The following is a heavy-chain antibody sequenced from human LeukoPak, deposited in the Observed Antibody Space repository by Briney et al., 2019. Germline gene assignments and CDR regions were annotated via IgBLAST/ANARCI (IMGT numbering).Heavy chain of an antibody. CDR2: INPNSGGT. J-gene: IGHJ4*02. CDR3: ARGDGWIIDY. CDR1: GYTFSGFY. D-gene: IGHD5-24*01. V-gene: IGHV1-2*02. Sequence: ASVKVSCKASGYTFSGFYIHWVRQAPGRGLEWMGWINPNSGGTIYAQKFQGRVTMTRVTSINTADMELNRLRSDDTAVYYCARGDGWIIDYWGQGTLVTVSS.